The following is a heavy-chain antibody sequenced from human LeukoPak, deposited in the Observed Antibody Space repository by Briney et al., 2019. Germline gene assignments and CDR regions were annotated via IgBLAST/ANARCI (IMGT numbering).Heavy chain of an antibody. J-gene: IGHJ5*02. Sequence: ASVKVSCNALGGTFSSYAISWVRQAPGQGLEWMGGIIPIFGTAKCDQKFQGRVTITAAESTSTAYMDLSSLRSEDTAVYYCARDAAGGANWFDPWGQGTLVTVSS. CDR3: ARDAAGGANWFDP. D-gene: IGHD3-10*01. CDR1: GGTFSSYA. V-gene: IGHV1-69*13. CDR2: IIPIFGTA.